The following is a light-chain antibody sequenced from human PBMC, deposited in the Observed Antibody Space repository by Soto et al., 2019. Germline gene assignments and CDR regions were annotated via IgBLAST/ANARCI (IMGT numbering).Light chain of an antibody. Sequence: DIQMTQSPSSVSASVGDRATITCRARPGLSSWLAWYQQKPGKAPKLLIYAASSLQSAVPSRFSGSGPGTDFTPTISSLQPEDFAPYECQQANSFPRTFGQGTKLEIK. CDR3: QQANSFPRT. V-gene: IGKV1-12*01. CDR2: AAS. J-gene: IGKJ2*01. CDR1: PGLSSW.